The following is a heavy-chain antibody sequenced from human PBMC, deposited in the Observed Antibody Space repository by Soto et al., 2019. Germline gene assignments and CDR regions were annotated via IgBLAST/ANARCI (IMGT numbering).Heavy chain of an antibody. CDR2: LFSDAGR. CDR1: GFSLTNGKMG. Sequence: QATLKESGPAVVKPTETLTLTCTISGFSLTNGKMGVSWIRQAPGKALEWLAPLFSDAGRSYTPSLQSRLTSSTYTPGTQVVLSMSDMVPVDTRTYFCALVNADSTSHYFCMDACGQGTTVTVAS. D-gene: IGHD2-8*01. CDR3: ALVNADSTSHYFCMDA. V-gene: IGHV2-26*03. J-gene: IGHJ6*02.